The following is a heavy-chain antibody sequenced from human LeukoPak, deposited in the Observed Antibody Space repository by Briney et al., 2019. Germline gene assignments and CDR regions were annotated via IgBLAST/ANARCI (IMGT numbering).Heavy chain of an antibody. Sequence: ASVKVSCKASGYTFTSYYMHWVRQAPGQGLQWMGWINPNSGGTNYAHNFQGRITMTRDTSISTAYMELSSLKSDDTAVYYCARGSTLAAPGAVPNDYWGQGTLVTVSS. CDR3: ARGSTLAAPGAVPNDY. CDR1: GYTFTSYY. CDR2: INPNSGGT. J-gene: IGHJ4*02. D-gene: IGHD6-13*01. V-gene: IGHV1-2*02.